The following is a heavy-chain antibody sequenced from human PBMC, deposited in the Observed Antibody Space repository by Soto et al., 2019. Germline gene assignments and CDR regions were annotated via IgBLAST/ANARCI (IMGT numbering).Heavy chain of an antibody. CDR2: IGPDRGDT. V-gene: IGHV1-2*02. D-gene: IGHD7-27*01. CDR3: GRGRSGELGVFY. Sequence: QVQLMRSGAEVKKSGASVKVSCKASGYTFTGHYIHWVRQAPGQGPEWVGEIGPDRGDTRYAEKFHGRVTMTRDTSITTVYMELSNLSPDDTAVYYCGRGRSGELGVFYWGQGTLVTV. J-gene: IGHJ4*02. CDR1: GYTFTGHY.